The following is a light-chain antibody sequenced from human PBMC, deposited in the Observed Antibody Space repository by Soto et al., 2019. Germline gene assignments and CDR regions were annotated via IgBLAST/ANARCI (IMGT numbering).Light chain of an antibody. J-gene: IGKJ1*01. CDR3: QQYNKWPLWT. Sequence: EIVMTQSPATLSVSPGERATLSCRASQSVSSNLVWYQQKPGQAPRLLIYGTSTRDTGIPARFSGSGSGTEFTLIIISLQSEDIAIYHCQQYNKWPLWTFGQGTKVEIK. V-gene: IGKV3-15*01. CDR1: QSVSSN. CDR2: GTS.